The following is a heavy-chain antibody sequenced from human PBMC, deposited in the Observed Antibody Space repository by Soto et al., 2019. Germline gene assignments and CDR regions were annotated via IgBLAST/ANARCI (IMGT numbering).Heavy chain of an antibody. CDR3: TTGVVVGNL. D-gene: IGHD2-21*01. CDR2: IKSKTDGGTT. J-gene: IGHJ4*02. CDR1: GFTFSNAW. Sequence: EVQLVESGGGLVKPGGSLRLSCAASGFTFSNAWMSWVRQAPGKGLEWVGRIKSKTDGGTTDYAAPVKGRFTISRXXXXXXXXXXMNXLKTXXTXVYYCTTGVVVGNLWGQGTLVTVSS. V-gene: IGHV3-15*01.